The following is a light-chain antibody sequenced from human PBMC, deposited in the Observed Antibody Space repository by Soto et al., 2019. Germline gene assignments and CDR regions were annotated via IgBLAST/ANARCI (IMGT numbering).Light chain of an antibody. CDR2: EVS. CDR3: SSYTSSSTLV. CDR1: SSDVGGYNF. Sequence: QSALTQPASVSGSPGQSITISCTGTSSDVGGYNFVSWYQQRPGKAPKLMIYEVSNRPSGVSNRFSGSKSGNTASLTISGLQAEDEADYYCSSYTSSSTLVFGTGTKAPS. V-gene: IGLV2-14*01. J-gene: IGLJ1*01.